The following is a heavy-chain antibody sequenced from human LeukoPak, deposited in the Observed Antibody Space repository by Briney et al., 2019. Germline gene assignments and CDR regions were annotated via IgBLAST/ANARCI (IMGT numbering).Heavy chain of an antibody. CDR3: AKAGPRYSSSSDPSQFFDY. CDR1: GFTFSSYG. Sequence: PGGSLRLSCAASGFTFSSYGMHCVRQAPGKGLEWVAVIWYDGSNKYYADSVKGRFTISRDNSKNTLYLQMNSLRAEDTAVYSCAKAGPRYSSSSDPSQFFDYWGQETLVTVSS. CDR2: IWYDGSNK. J-gene: IGHJ4*02. V-gene: IGHV3-33*06. D-gene: IGHD6-6*01.